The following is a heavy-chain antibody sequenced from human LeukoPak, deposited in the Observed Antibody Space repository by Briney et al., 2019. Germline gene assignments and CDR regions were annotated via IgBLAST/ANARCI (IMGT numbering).Heavy chain of an antibody. Sequence: GGSLRLSCAATGFTFSSYWMSWVRQAPGKGLEWVANIKQDGSEKYYVDSVKGRFTISRDNAKNSLYLQMNSLRAEDTAVYYCARVRYCSGGSCARSAFDIWGQGTMVTVSS. J-gene: IGHJ3*02. CDR2: IKQDGSEK. CDR3: ARVRYCSGGSCARSAFDI. V-gene: IGHV3-7*01. CDR1: GFTFSSYW. D-gene: IGHD2-15*01.